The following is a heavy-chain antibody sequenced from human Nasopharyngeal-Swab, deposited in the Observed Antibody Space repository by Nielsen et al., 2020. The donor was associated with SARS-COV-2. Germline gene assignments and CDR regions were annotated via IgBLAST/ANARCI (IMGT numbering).Heavy chain of an antibody. CDR2: ISSSSSYI. CDR1: GFTFSSYS. V-gene: IGHV3-21*01. D-gene: IGHD3-22*01. J-gene: IGHJ3*02. CDR3: ARDLSMIVVLIGTPSAFDI. Sequence: GGSLRLSCAASGFTFSSYSMNWVRQAPGKGLEWVSSISSSSSYIYYADSVKGRFTISRDNAENSLYLQMNSLRAEDTAVYYCARDLSMIVVLIGTPSAFDIWGQGTMVTVSS.